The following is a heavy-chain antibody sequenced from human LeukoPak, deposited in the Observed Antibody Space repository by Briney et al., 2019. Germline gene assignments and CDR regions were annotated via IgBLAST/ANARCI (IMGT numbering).Heavy chain of an antibody. J-gene: IGHJ5*02. CDR1: GYTFTSYG. Sequence: ASVKVSCKASGYTFTSYGISWVRQAPGQGLEWMGWISAYNGNTNYAQKLQGGVTMTTDTSTSTAYMELRSLRSDDTAVYYCARAFWYLNRVLCSSTSCPNWFDPWGQGTLVTVSS. V-gene: IGHV1-18*01. CDR2: ISAYNGNT. D-gene: IGHD2-2*01. CDR3: ARAFWYLNRVLCSSTSCPNWFDP.